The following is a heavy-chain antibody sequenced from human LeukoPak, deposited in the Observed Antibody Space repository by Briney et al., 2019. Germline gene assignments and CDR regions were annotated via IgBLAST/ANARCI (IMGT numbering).Heavy chain of an antibody. CDR1: GGSISGYY. D-gene: IGHD3-9*01. CDR3: ARGILTGYLPYYFDY. J-gene: IGHJ4*02. V-gene: IGHV4-59*08. CDR2: IYSSGST. Sequence: SETLSLTCTVSGGSISGYYWTWIRQPPGKGLEWIGYIYSSGSTNYNPSLKSRVTISVDTSKNQFSLKLSPVTAADTAVYYCARGILTGYLPYYFDYWGQGTLVTVSS.